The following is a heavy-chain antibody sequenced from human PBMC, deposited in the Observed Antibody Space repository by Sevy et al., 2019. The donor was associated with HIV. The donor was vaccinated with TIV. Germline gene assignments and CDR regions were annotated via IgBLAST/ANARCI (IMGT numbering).Heavy chain of an antibody. J-gene: IGHJ6*02. D-gene: IGHD2-2*01. CDR1: GFTFSSYS. Sequence: GGSLRLSCAASGFTFSSYSMNWVRQAPGKGLEWVSSISSISSYIYYADSVKGRFTISRDNAKNSLYLQMNSLRAEDTAVYYCARDDIVVVPAAQIYYYYGMDVWGQGTTVTVSS. V-gene: IGHV3-21*01. CDR3: ARDDIVVVPAAQIYYYYGMDV. CDR2: ISSISSYI.